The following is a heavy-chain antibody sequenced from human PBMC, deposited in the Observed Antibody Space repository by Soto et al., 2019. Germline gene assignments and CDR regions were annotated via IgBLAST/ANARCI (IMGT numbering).Heavy chain of an antibody. J-gene: IGHJ6*02. CDR3: ARGNEIYYYYYGMDV. CDR1: GFSFSSYG. D-gene: IGHD2-8*01. CDR2: ISYDGSNK. Sequence: QVQLVESGGGVVQPGRSLRLSCAAFGFSFSSYGMHWVRQAPGKGLEWVAVISYDGSNKYYADSVKGRFTISRDNSKNTLYLQMNSLRVEDTAVYNFARGNEIYYYYYGMDVWGQGTTVTVSS. V-gene: IGHV3-30*03.